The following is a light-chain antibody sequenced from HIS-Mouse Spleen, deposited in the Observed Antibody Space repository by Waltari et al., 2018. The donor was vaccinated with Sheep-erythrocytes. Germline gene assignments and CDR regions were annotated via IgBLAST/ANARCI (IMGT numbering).Light chain of an antibody. Sequence: QSALTQPPSASGSPGKSVTISCTGTSRDVGGYNYVSWYQQHPGKAPKLMIYEVSKRPSGVPDRFSGSKSGNTASLTVSGLQAEDEADYYCSSYAGSNNWVFGGGTK. CDR3: SSYAGSNNWV. CDR2: EVS. J-gene: IGLJ3*02. V-gene: IGLV2-8*01. CDR1: SRDVGGYNY.